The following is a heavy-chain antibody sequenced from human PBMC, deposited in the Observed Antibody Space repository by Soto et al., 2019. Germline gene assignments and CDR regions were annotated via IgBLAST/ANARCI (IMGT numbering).Heavy chain of an antibody. Sequence: QVHLVESGGGLVKPGGSLRLSCATSGFAFSAYYMSWIRQAPGKGLEWLSYISESGTTIYYADSVKGRFTMSRDNAKNTLYLQMNSLRAEDTAVYYCTRSDYDTSGYPDYWGQGTLVTVSS. CDR2: ISESGTTI. CDR3: TRSDYDTSGYPDY. V-gene: IGHV3-11*01. D-gene: IGHD3-22*01. CDR1: GFAFSAYY. J-gene: IGHJ4*02.